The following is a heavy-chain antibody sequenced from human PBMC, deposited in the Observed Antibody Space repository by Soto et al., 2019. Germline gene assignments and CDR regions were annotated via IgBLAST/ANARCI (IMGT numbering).Heavy chain of an antibody. CDR2: ISAYNGNT. CDR1: GYTFTSYG. Sequence: GASVKVSCKASGYTFTSYGISWVRQAPGQGLEWMGWISAYNGNTSYAQKLQGRVTMTTDTSTSTAYMELRSLRSDDTAVYYCARDTMTTVTKDFDYWGQGTLVTVSS. V-gene: IGHV1-18*01. CDR3: ARDTMTTVTKDFDY. J-gene: IGHJ4*02. D-gene: IGHD4-17*01.